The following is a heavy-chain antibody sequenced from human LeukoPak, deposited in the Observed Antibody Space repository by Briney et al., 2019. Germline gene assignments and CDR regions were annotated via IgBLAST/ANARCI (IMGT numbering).Heavy chain of an antibody. CDR1: GGSFSGYH. Sequence: PSETLSLTCAVYGGSFSGYHWSWIRQPPGKGLEWIGEINHRGSTNYNPSLKSRVTVSLDTSKNQFSLKLSSVTAADTAVYYCARAPGAALDWGQGTLVTVSS. J-gene: IGHJ4*02. D-gene: IGHD2-15*01. CDR2: INHRGST. CDR3: ARAPGAALD. V-gene: IGHV4-34*01.